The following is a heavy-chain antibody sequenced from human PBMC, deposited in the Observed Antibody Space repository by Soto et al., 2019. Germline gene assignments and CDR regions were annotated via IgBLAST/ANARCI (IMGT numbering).Heavy chain of an antibody. D-gene: IGHD4-17*01. J-gene: IGHJ5*02. CDR2: IYWNDDT. CDR1: GFSLTTAGAG. Sequence: QITLKESGPTLVKPTQTLTLTCTFSGFSLTTAGAGVGWIRQPPGKALEWLALIYWNDDTRYSPSLKSRLTIPKDTPKNPVVLRMTNMDPVDTATYYCAHRGYGNYPRDNWFDPWGQGILVIVSS. V-gene: IGHV2-5*01. CDR3: AHRGYGNYPRDNWFDP.